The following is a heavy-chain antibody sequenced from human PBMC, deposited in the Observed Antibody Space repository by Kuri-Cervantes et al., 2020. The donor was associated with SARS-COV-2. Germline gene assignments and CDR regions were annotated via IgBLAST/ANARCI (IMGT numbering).Heavy chain of an antibody. CDR3: ARRVGCYFDY. Sequence: KVSCKGSGYSFTSYWISWVRQMPGKGLEWMGRIDPSDSYTNYSPSFQGHVTISADKSISAAYLQWSSLKASDTAMYYCARRVGCYFDYWGQGTLVTVSS. V-gene: IGHV5-10-1*01. J-gene: IGHJ4*02. CDR2: IDPSDSYT. D-gene: IGHD2-15*01. CDR1: GYSFTSYW.